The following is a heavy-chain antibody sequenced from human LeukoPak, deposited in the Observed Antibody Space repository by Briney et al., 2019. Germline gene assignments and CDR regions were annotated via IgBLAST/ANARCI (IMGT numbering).Heavy chain of an antibody. J-gene: IGHJ5*02. V-gene: IGHV4-4*07. CDR1: GGSISSYY. CDR2: IYTSGST. Sequence: SETLSLTCTVSGGSISSYYWSWIRQPAGKGLEWIGRIYTSGSTNYNPSLKSRVTISVDTSKNQFSLKLSSVTAADTAVYYCARSRHYGSGSYPFDPWGQGTLVTVSS. CDR3: ARSRHYGSGSYPFDP. D-gene: IGHD3-10*01.